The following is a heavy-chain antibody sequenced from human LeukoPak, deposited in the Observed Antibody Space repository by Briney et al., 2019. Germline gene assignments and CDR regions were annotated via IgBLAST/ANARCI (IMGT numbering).Heavy chain of an antibody. Sequence: SETLSLTCAVYGGSFSGYYWSWIRQPPGKGLEWIGEINHSGSTNYNPSLKGRVTISVDTSKNQFSLKLSSVTAADTAVYYCARDQTYYYGSGSYHWFDPWGQGTLVTVSS. D-gene: IGHD3-10*01. CDR3: ARDQTYYYGSGSYHWFDP. J-gene: IGHJ5*02. V-gene: IGHV4-34*01. CDR2: INHSGST. CDR1: GGSFSGYY.